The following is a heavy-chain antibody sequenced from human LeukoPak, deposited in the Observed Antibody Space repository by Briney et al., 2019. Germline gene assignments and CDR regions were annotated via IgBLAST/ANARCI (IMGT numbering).Heavy chain of an antibody. J-gene: IGHJ4*02. CDR1: GFTFSRNA. D-gene: IGHD2-8*02. CDR3: AKGGSWSCTD. Sequence: PGGSLRLSCAASGFTFSRNAIHWVRQGPGKGPEWVSYIAHHGSNKYYADSVKGRFTISRDNSKRTLYLQMNSLRADDTAVYYCAKGGSWSCTDWGQGTLVTVSS. V-gene: IGHV3-30*02. CDR2: IAHHGSNK.